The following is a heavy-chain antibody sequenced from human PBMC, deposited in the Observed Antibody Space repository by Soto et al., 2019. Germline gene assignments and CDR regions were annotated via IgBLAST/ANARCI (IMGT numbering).Heavy chain of an antibody. J-gene: IGHJ6*03. CDR1: GFSLIGYY. CDR2: ISATGRTI. V-gene: IGHV3-11*01. Sequence: QVQLVESGGGLVKPGGSLRLSCAASGFSLIGYYMAWIRQAPGKGLEWVSDISATGRTIYYADSVKGRFTISRDNSKNSLYLQMNSLRVEDTAVYYCAIDLTSPSYYYLDVWGSGTTVTVSS. CDR3: AIDLTSPSYYYLDV.